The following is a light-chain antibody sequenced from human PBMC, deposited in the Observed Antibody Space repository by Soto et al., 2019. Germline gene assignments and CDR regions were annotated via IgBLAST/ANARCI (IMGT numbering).Light chain of an antibody. CDR2: AAS. CDR3: LLHKSYVWT. J-gene: IGKJ1*01. V-gene: IGKV1-17*01. CDR1: QGIRND. Sequence: DIQMTQSPSSLSASVGDRVTITCRASQGIRNDLSWYQQKPGKAPKRLIYAASSLQGGDPSRFIGSGSGTEFTLTITSLQPEDFATYFCLLHKSYVWTFGQGTKVDIK.